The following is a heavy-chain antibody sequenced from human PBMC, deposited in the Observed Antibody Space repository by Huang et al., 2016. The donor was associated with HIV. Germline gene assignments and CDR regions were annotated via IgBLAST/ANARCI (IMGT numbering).Heavy chain of an antibody. CDR1: GVSISNSRYY. D-gene: IGHD2-21*02. V-gene: IGHV4-39*01. Sequence: QLQLQESGPGLVKPSETLSLTCTVSGVSISNSRYYWGWIRQPPGKGLEFIGRIYYRWSTNYNPSLKSRITMSIDSSKNQFSLKLNSVTAADTAVYYRSRQDEKGYCAGDCSNHYYFGLDVWGHGTTVTVS. J-gene: IGHJ6*02. CDR2: IYYRWST. CDR3: SRQDEKGYCAGDCSNHYYFGLDV.